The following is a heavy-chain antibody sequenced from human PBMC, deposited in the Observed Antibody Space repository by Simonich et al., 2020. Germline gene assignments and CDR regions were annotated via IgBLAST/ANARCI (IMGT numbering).Heavy chain of an antibody. CDR1: GYTFTGYY. D-gene: IGHD6-13*01. J-gene: IGHJ2*01. CDR3: ARDSYSSWYFDL. Sequence: QVQLVQSGAEVKKPGASVKVSCKASGYTFTGYYMHWVRQAPGQGLEWMGWINPNSGGKNYAKKFQGRVTMTRDTSISTAYMELSRLRSDDTAVYYCARDSYSSWYFDLWGRGTLVTVSS. CDR2: INPNSGGK. V-gene: IGHV1-2*02.